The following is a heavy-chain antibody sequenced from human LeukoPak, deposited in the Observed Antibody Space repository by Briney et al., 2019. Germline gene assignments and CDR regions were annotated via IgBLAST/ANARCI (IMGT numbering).Heavy chain of an antibody. D-gene: IGHD5-12*01. J-gene: IGHJ6*03. CDR3: GSGTRGLRPHYYYYMDV. V-gene: IGHV1-8*01. CDR1: GYTFTSYD. Sequence: SVKVSCKASGYTFTSYDINWVRQATGQGLELMGWMNPNSGNTGYAQKFQSRGTMTRNTSISTAYMELSSLRSEDTAVYYCGSGTRGLRPHYYYYMDVWGKGTTVTVSS. CDR2: MNPNSGNT.